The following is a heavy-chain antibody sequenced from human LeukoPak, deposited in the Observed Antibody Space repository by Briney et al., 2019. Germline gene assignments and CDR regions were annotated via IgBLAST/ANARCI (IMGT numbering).Heavy chain of an antibody. CDR1: GFTFSIYW. CDR3: ATEFYRDGYNY. D-gene: IGHD5-24*01. CDR2: INSDGSST. V-gene: IGHV3-74*01. Sequence: GGSLRLSCAASGFTFSIYWMHWVRQAPGKGLVWVSRINSDGSSTSYADSVKGRFTISRDNAKNTLYLQMNSLKTEDSAVYYCATEFYRDGYNYWGQGTLVTVSS. J-gene: IGHJ4*02.